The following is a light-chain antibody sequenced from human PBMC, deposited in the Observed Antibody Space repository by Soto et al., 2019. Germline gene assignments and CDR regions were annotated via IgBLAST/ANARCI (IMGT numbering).Light chain of an antibody. CDR3: QQYGSSPPMYT. V-gene: IGKV3-20*01. J-gene: IGKJ2*01. Sequence: ETVLTQSPGTLSLSPGERATLSCRASQSISSSYLAGYQQKPGQAPRLLIYGASSRATGIPDRFSGSGSGTDFTLTISRLEPEDLAVYYCQQYGSSPPMYTFGQGTKLEIK. CDR1: QSISSSY. CDR2: GAS.